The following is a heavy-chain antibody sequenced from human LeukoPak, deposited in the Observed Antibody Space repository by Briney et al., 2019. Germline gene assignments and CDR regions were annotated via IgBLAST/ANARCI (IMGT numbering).Heavy chain of an antibody. CDR1: GFIFSNYW. CDR3: ARDPVEWEQLLDY. J-gene: IGHJ4*02. CDR2: MNKDGSEK. Sequence: PGGSLRLSCAASGFIFSNYWMGWVRQAPGKRPEGVANMNKDGSEKYYADSVKGRFTISRDNARNSVYLQMNSLRVEDTAVYYCARDPVEWEQLLDYWGQGTLVTVSS. D-gene: IGHD1-26*01. V-gene: IGHV3-7*01.